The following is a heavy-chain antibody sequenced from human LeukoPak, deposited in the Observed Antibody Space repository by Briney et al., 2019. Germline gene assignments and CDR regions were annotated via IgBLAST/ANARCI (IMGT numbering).Heavy chain of an antibody. CDR1: GFTFSRYS. CDR3: ARDRGPGYYDSSGYYSHMDV. Sequence: PGGSLRLSCAASGFTFSRYSMNWVRQAPGKGLEWVSYISTSSSTRSYADSVKGRFTISRDNAKNSLYLQMNSLRAEDTAVYYCARDRGPGYYDSSGYYSHMDVWGKGTTVTVSS. V-gene: IGHV3-48*04. J-gene: IGHJ6*03. CDR2: ISTSSSTR. D-gene: IGHD3-22*01.